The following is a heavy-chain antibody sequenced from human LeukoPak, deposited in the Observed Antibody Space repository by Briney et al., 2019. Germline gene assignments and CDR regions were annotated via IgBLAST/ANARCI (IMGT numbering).Heavy chain of an antibody. CDR1: GFTFNNYW. CDR2: IKQDGSEK. Sequence: GGSLRLSCAASGFTFNNYWISWVRQAPGKGLEWVANIKQDGSEKYYADSVKGRFTISRDNSKNTLYLQMNSLRAEDTAVYYCAKDSSVLLWFGELFGSTRNGGFDYWGQGTLVTVSS. V-gene: IGHV3-7*01. D-gene: IGHD3-10*01. CDR3: AKDSSVLLWFGELFGSTRNGGFDY. J-gene: IGHJ4*02.